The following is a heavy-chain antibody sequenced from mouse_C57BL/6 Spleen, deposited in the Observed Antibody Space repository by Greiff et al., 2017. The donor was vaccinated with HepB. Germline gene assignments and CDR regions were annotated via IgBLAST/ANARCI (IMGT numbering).Heavy chain of an antibody. D-gene: IGHD2-2*01. CDR3: ARGGYDPYYAMDY. V-gene: IGHV1-47*01. Sequence: LQESGAELVKPGASVKMSCKASGYTFTTYPIEWMKQNHGKSLEWIGNFHPYNDDTKYNEKFKGKATLTVEKSSSTVYLELSRLTSDDSAVYYCARGGYDPYYAMDYWGQGTSVTVSS. CDR1: GYTFTTYP. J-gene: IGHJ4*01. CDR2: FHPYNDDT.